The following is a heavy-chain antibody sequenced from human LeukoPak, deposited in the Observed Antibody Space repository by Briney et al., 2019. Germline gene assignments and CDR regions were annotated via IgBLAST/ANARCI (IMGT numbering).Heavy chain of an antibody. CDR2: IYNSGYT. CDR3: ARGTHCSGGSCYSWVSRGPWRWFDP. V-gene: IGHV4-39*01. CDR1: GGSISSSSYY. D-gene: IGHD2-15*01. J-gene: IGHJ5*02. Sequence: SETLSLTCTVSGGSISSSSYYWGWIRQPPGKGLEWIGSIYNSGYTYYNPSLESRVTISVDTSKNQFSLKLSSVTAADTAVYYCARGTHCSGGSCYSWVSRGPWRWFDPWGQGTLVTVSS.